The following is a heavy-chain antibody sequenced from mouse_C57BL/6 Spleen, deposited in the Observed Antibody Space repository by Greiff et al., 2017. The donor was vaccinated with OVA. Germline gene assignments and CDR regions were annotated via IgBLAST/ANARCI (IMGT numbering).Heavy chain of an antibody. V-gene: IGHV1-64*01. CDR1: GYTFTSYW. D-gene: IGHD2-3*01. CDR3: AREIYDGYPYFDY. J-gene: IGHJ2*01. Sequence: QVQLQQPGAELVKPGASVKLSCKASGYTFTSYWMHWVKQRPGQGLEWIGMIHPTSGSTNYNEKFKSKATLTVDKSSSTAYMQLSSLTSEDSAVYYCAREIYDGYPYFDYWGQGTTLTVSS. CDR2: IHPTSGST.